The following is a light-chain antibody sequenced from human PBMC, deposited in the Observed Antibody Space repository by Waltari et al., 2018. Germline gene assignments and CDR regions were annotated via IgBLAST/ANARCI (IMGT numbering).Light chain of an antibody. V-gene: IGLV2-23*01. Sequence: QSALTQPASVSGSPGQSITISCTSDVGNYHLVSWYQQRPGTAPKLTIYGATKRPSGVSDRFSGSKSVNTASLTISGLQAEDEADYYCCTFTSSGTWVFGGGTKLTVL. CDR1: SDVGNYHL. J-gene: IGLJ2*01. CDR2: GAT. CDR3: CTFTSSGTWV.